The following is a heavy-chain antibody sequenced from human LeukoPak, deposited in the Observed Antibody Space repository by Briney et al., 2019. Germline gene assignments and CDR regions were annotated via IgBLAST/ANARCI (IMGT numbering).Heavy chain of an antibody. J-gene: IGHJ4*02. D-gene: IGHD4-17*01. Sequence: SETLSLTCTVSGGSINNYYWSLVRQPPGAGLEWLAYIYYTGSTNYNPSLKTRLTISVDTSKNQFSLRLNSVTAADTAVYYCARSTVTTFMNYWGQGTLVTVSS. CDR1: GGSINNYY. CDR3: ARSTVTTFMNY. CDR2: IYYTGST. V-gene: IGHV4-59*08.